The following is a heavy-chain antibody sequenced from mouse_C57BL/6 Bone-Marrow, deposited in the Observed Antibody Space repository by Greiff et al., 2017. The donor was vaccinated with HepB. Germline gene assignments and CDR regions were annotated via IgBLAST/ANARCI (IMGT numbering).Heavy chain of an antibody. CDR3: AKNLGTTVVDWYFDV. Sequence: QVQLKESGPGLVQPSQSLSITCTVSGFSLTSYGVHWVRQSPGKGLEWLGVIWRGGSTDYNAAFMSRLSITKDNSKSQVFFKMNSLQADDTAIYYCAKNLGTTVVDWYFDVWGTGTTVTVSS. CDR2: IWRGGST. J-gene: IGHJ1*03. D-gene: IGHD1-1*01. CDR1: GFSLTSYG. V-gene: IGHV2-5*01.